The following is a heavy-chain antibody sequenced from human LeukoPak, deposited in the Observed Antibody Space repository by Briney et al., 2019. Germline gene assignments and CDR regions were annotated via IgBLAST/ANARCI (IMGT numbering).Heavy chain of an antibody. J-gene: IGHJ4*02. CDR1: GFTFSKYA. D-gene: IGHD1/OR15-1a*01. CDR2: ISGSSSST. Sequence: GCSVTVSCVACGFTFSKYAISWVGQAPAKGLEWVSGISGSSSSTYYADPVEGRFTISTDNSKNALYLQMKTLRAEDTAVYYCAKDRYGADGTSHEYWGQGTLVTVSS. V-gene: IGHV3-23*01. CDR3: AKDRYGADGTSHEY.